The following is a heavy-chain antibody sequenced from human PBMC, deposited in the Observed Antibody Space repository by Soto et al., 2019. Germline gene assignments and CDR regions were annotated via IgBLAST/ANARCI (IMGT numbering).Heavy chain of an antibody. Sequence: QVQLVESGGGVVQPGRSLRLSCAASGFTFSSYGMHWVRQAPGKGLEWVAVIWYDGSNKYYADSVKGRFTISRDNSKNTRYLQMNSLRAEDTAVYYCARDRSSGLIDYWGQGTLVTVSS. V-gene: IGHV3-33*01. CDR1: GFTFSSYG. CDR2: IWYDGSNK. D-gene: IGHD6-19*01. J-gene: IGHJ4*02. CDR3: ARDRSSGLIDY.